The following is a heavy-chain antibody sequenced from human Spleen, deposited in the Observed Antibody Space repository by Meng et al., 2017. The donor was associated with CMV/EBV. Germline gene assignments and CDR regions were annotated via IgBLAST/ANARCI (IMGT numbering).Heavy chain of an antibody. V-gene: IGHV3-7*01. CDR2: IKQDGSEK. J-gene: IGHJ4*02. Sequence: GGSLRLSCVASGFTFNTYWMSWVRQAPGKGLEWVANIKQDGSEKYYVGSVKGRFTISRDNAKNSLYLQMNSLRAEDTAVCYCARDPRVKSYVVVPAASDYWGQGTMVTVSS. D-gene: IGHD2-2*01. CDR3: ARDPRVKSYVVVPAASDY. CDR1: GFTFNTYW.